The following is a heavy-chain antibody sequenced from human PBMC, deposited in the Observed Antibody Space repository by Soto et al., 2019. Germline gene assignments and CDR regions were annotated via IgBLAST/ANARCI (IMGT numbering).Heavy chain of an antibody. CDR3: AGFLEWLPYYFDY. CDR1: GGSISSYY. Sequence: SETLSLTCTVSGGSISSYYWSWIRQPPGKGLEWIGYIYYSGSTNYNPSLKSRVTISVDTSKNQFSLKLSSVTAADTAVYYCAGFLEWLPYYFDYWGQGTLVTVS. D-gene: IGHD3-3*01. V-gene: IGHV4-59*08. CDR2: IYYSGST. J-gene: IGHJ4*02.